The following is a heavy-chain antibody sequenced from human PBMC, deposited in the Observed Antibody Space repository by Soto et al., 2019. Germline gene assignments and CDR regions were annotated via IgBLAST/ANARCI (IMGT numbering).Heavy chain of an antibody. CDR1: GGTFSSYA. CDR2: IIPIFGTA. Sequence: QVQLVQSGAEVKKPGSSVKVSCKASGGTFSSYAISWVRQAPGQGLEWMGGIIPIFGTANYAQKFQGRVTITAHKSTSTAYMELSSLRSEDTAVYYCARELYYYYDSSGPKGGAFDIWGHGTMVTVSS. CDR3: ARELYYYYDSSGPKGGAFDI. V-gene: IGHV1-69*06. D-gene: IGHD3-22*01. J-gene: IGHJ3*02.